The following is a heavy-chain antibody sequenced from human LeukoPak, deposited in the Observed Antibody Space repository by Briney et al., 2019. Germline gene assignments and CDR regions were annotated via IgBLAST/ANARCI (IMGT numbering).Heavy chain of an antibody. Sequence: GGSLRLSCAASEFTVSSNYMSWVRQAPGKGLEWVSVIYSGGSTYFADSVKGRFTISRHNSKNTLYLQMNSLRGEDTAVYYCARGDGYNYGYYFDYWGQGTLVTVSS. V-gene: IGHV3-53*04. CDR3: ARGDGYNYGYYFDY. CDR1: EFTVSSNY. D-gene: IGHD5-24*01. J-gene: IGHJ4*02. CDR2: IYSGGST.